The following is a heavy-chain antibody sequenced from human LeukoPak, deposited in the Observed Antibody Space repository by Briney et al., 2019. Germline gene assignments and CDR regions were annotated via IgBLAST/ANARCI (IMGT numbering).Heavy chain of an antibody. J-gene: IGHJ5*02. CDR1: GGSISGFY. CDR3: GRGIDCSGGRCYSGYWFDP. D-gene: IGHD2-15*01. V-gene: IGHV4-59*01. CDR2: VYYSGNT. Sequence: SETLSLTCTVSGGSISGFYWNWIRQPPGKGPEWIGYVYYSGNTNYNPSLKSRVTISVDTSKNQFSLKLSSVTAADTAVYYCGRGIDCSGGRCYSGYWFDPWGQGTLVTVSS.